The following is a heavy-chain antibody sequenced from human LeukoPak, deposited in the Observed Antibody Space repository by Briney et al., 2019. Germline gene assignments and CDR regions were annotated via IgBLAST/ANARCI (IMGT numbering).Heavy chain of an antibody. CDR3: ARLGYSSGWFDP. J-gene: IGHJ5*02. CDR2: IYYSGST. Sequence: SETLSLTCTVPGGSISSSSYYWGWIRQPPGKGLEWIGSIYYSGSTYYNPSLKSRVTISVDTSKNQFSLKLSSVTAADTAVYYCARLGYSSGWFDPWGQGTLVTVSS. D-gene: IGHD6-19*01. CDR1: GGSISSSSYY. V-gene: IGHV4-39*01.